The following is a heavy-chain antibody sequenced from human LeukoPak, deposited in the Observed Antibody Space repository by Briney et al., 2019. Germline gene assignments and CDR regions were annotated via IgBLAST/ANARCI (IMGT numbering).Heavy chain of an antibody. CDR1: GFTFSSYA. CDR2: ISGSGGST. D-gene: IGHD2-21*02. J-gene: IGHJ3*02. CDR3: AKIIAYCGGDCYSDAFDI. Sequence: GGSLRLSCAASGFTFSSYAMSWVRQAPGKGLEWVSAISGSGGSTYYADSVKGRFTISRDNSKNTLYLQMNSLRAEDTAVYYRAKIIAYCGGDCYSDAFDIWGQGTMVTVSS. V-gene: IGHV3-23*01.